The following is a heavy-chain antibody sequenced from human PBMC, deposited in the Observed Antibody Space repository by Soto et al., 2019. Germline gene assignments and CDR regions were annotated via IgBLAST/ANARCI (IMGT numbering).Heavy chain of an antibody. Sequence: VASVKVSCKASGYTFTSYDINWVRQATGQGLEWMGWMNPNSGNTGYAQKFQGRVTMTRDTSINMAYMELSSLRSDDTAIYYCARAINTPDYWGQGTLVTVSS. J-gene: IGHJ4*02. CDR1: GYTFTSYD. CDR3: ARAINTPDY. CDR2: MNPNSGNT. V-gene: IGHV1-8*02.